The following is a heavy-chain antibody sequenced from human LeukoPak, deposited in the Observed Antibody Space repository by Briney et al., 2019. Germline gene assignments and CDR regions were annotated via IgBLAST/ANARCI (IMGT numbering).Heavy chain of an antibody. D-gene: IGHD3-10*02. V-gene: IGHV3-48*03. Sequence: GGSLRLSCAASGFTFSSYEMNWVRQAPGKGLEWVSYISSSGSTIYYADSVKGRFTISKDNAKNSLYLQMNSLRAEDTAVYYCAELGITMVGGVWGKGTTVTISS. J-gene: IGHJ6*04. CDR1: GFTFSSYE. CDR2: ISSSGSTI. CDR3: AELGITMVGGV.